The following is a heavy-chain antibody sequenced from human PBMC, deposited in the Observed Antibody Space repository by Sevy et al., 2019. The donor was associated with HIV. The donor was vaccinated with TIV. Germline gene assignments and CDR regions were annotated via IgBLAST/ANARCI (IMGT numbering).Heavy chain of an antibody. D-gene: IGHD2-15*01. CDR1: GFTVSSNY. CDR2: ISGSGGST. J-gene: IGHJ2*01. V-gene: IGHV3-23*01. Sequence: GESLKISCAASGFTVSSNYMSWVRQAPGKGLEWVSGISGSGGSTYYADSVKGRFTISRDNSKNTLYLQMSSLRAEDTAVYYCARNPGYCSGGTCYWYFDLWGRGTLVTVSS. CDR3: ARNPGYCSGGTCYWYFDL.